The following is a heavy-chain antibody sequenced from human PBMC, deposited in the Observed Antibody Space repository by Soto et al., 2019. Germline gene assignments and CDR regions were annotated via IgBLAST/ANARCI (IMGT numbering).Heavy chain of an antibody. D-gene: IGHD2-21*02. J-gene: IGHJ4*02. CDR3: ARNSYISGDDDSYYFDY. CDR2: INPGNGDT. Sequence: ASVKVSCKASGYTFTRYAMHWVRQAPGQRPEWMGWINPGNGDTKYSEKLQGRVTFTRDTSATTIYMELSSLRSEDTALYYCARNSYISGDDDSYYFDYWGPGTQATVSS. V-gene: IGHV1-3*01. CDR1: GYTFTRYA.